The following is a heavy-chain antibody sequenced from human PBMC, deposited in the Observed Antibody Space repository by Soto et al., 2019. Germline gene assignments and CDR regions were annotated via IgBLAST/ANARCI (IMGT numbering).Heavy chain of an antibody. CDR1: GYTFTSYG. V-gene: IGHV1-18*04. CDR2: ISAYNGDT. J-gene: IGHJ4*02. Sequence: QVQLVQSGAEVKKPGASVKVSCKASGYTFTSYGISWVRQAPGQGLEWMGWISAYNGDTKSAQNLQGRVTMTTDTSTSTAYMELRSLRSDDTAVYYCARGGITIFGVVMPVDYWGQGTLVSVSS. CDR3: ARGGITIFGVVMPVDY. D-gene: IGHD3-3*01.